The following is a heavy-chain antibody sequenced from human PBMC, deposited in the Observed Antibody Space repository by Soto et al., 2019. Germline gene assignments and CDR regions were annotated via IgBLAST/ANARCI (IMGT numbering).Heavy chain of an antibody. J-gene: IGHJ4*02. CDR1: GFTFNTYF. CDR2: ISPYNGNT. V-gene: IGHV1-18*01. CDR3: ARDTSNSFDY. D-gene: IGHD2-2*01. Sequence: HVQLLQSGGELKKPGASVKVSCNTSGFTFNTYFIIWVRQAPGQGLEWMGLISPYNGNTKDGEKFQGRFTKTTDTITRTAYMELRNLRIDDTAVYYCARDTSNSFDYWAQGTLPTVSS.